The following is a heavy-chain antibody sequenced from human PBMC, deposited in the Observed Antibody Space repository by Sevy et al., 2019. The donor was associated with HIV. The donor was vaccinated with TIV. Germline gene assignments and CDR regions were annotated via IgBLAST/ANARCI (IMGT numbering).Heavy chain of an antibody. CDR1: GFTFSKYS. D-gene: IGHD2-8*01. Sequence: RGCLRLSCEASGFTFSKYSMSWVRQAPGKGLEWVSTFSFGCGRINYADSVKGRFTISRDDSKNTLYLQMNSLRAEDTAVDYCAREGCTKPHDYWGQGTLVTVSS. V-gene: IGHV3-23*01. J-gene: IGHJ4*02. CDR3: AREGCTKPHDY. CDR2: FSFGCGRI.